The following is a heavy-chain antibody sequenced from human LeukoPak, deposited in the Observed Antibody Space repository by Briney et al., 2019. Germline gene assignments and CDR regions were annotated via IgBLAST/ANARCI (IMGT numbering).Heavy chain of an antibody. Sequence: PSETLSLTCTVSGGSISSYYWSWIRQPPGKGLEWIGYIYYSGSTNYNPSLKSRVTISVDTSKNRFSLKLSSVTAADTAVYYCARHRGLNYYDSSGYFDYWGQGTLVTVSS. V-gene: IGHV4-59*01. CDR3: ARHRGLNYYDSSGYFDY. CDR1: GGSISSYY. D-gene: IGHD3-22*01. J-gene: IGHJ4*02. CDR2: IYYSGST.